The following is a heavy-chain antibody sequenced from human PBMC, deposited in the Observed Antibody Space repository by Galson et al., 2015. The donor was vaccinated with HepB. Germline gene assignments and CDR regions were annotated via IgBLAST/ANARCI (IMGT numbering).Heavy chain of an antibody. D-gene: IGHD4-23*01. J-gene: IGHJ3*02. CDR3: VTYGGNSVNPLSHSTGAFDI. CDR2: ISSNGGST. Sequence: SLRLSCAASGFTFSSYAMHWVRQAPGKGLEYVSAISSNGGSTYYADSVKGRFTISRDNSKNTLYLQMSSLRAEDTAVYYCVTYGGNSVNPLSHSTGAFDIWGQGTMVTVSS. CDR1: GFTFSSYA. V-gene: IGHV3-64D*06.